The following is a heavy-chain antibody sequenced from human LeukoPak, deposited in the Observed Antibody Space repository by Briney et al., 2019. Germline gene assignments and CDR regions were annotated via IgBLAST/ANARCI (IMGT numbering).Heavy chain of an antibody. Sequence: GGSLRLSCTTSGFSFSSYAMSWVRQAPGKGLEWVSAMSSSDDGRYYAASVRGRFTISRDTSRSTLYLQMNSLRAEDAAVYYCAKAPVTSCRGAFCYPFDYWGQGTLVTVSS. CDR1: GFSFSSYA. V-gene: IGHV3-23*01. D-gene: IGHD2-15*01. CDR3: AKAPVTSCRGAFCYPFDY. CDR2: MSSSDDGR. J-gene: IGHJ4*02.